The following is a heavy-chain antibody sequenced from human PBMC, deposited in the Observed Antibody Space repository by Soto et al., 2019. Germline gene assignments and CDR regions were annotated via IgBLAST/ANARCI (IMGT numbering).Heavy chain of an antibody. V-gene: IGHV1-18*01. J-gene: IGHJ6*02. CDR2: ISAYNGNT. CDR3: ARVKGSGSYYAVGYYYYYGMDD. D-gene: IGHD3-10*01. CDR1: GYTFTSYG. Sequence: QVQLVQSGAEVKKPGASVKVSCKASGYTFTSYGISWVRQAPGQGLKWMGWISAYNGNTNYAQKLQGRVTMTTDTSTSTAYMELRSLRSDDTAVYYCARVKGSGSYYAVGYYYYYGMDDWGQGTTVTVSS.